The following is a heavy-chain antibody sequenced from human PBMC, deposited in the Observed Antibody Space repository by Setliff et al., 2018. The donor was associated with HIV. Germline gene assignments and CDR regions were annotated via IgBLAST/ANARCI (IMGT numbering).Heavy chain of an antibody. Sequence: ASVKVSCKASGYTFTGYYMHWVRQAPGQGLGWMGWINPNSGGTTYAQKFQGRVTMTRDTPISTAYMEVSRLRSDDTAVYYCARGQRWFGELGGAYYGMDVWGQGTTVTVSS. CDR2: INPNSGGT. CDR3: ARGQRWFGELGGAYYGMDV. V-gene: IGHV1-2*02. J-gene: IGHJ6*02. CDR1: GYTFTGYY. D-gene: IGHD3-10*01.